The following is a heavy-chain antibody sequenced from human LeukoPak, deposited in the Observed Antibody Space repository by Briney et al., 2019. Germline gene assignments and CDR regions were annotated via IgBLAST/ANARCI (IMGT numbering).Heavy chain of an antibody. V-gene: IGHV1-2*02. J-gene: IGHJ4*02. D-gene: IGHD3-10*01. CDR3: ASVRGHRCDY. CDR1: GYTLSDYY. Sequence: ASVKVSCKTSGYTLSDYYMHGVRQAPGQGLDWMGCIRGDTGDTDSPQKFQGRVPMTRETSSNTAYMHLSRLTFDDTARYFCASVRGHRCDYWGQGTLVTVSS. CDR2: IRGDTGDT.